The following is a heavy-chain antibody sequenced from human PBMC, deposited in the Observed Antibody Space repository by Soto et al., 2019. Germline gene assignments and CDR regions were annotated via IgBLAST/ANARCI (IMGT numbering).Heavy chain of an antibody. Sequence: SETLSLTCTVSGGPINNYYWSWIRQSPGGGLEYIGYISYNGSTNYNPSLKSRVMISVDTSRNEFSLTLTSVTSADTAVYFCARDLYRGSQGWFDLWGNGILVTVSS. J-gene: IGHJ5*02. D-gene: IGHD1-26*01. CDR2: ISYNGST. CDR3: ARDLYRGSQGWFDL. V-gene: IGHV4-59*01. CDR1: GGPINNYY.